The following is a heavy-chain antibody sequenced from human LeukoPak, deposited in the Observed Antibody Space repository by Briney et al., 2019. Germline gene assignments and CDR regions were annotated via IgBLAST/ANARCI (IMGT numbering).Heavy chain of an antibody. CDR1: GFTFSSYW. CDR3: ARDLVSPPSHYGMDV. Sequence: GGSLRLSCAASGFTFSSYWMHWVRHAPGKGLVWVSRISRDGSSTNYADSVKGRFTISRDNAKNTLYLQMNSLRAEDTAVYYCARDLVSPPSHYGMDVWGQGTTVTVSS. V-gene: IGHV3-74*01. CDR2: ISRDGSST. J-gene: IGHJ6*02.